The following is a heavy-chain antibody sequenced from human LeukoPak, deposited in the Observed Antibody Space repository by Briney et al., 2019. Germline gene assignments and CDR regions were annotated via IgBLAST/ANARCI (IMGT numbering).Heavy chain of an antibody. CDR1: GYTFTSYG. D-gene: IGHD1-14*01. V-gene: IGHV1-18*01. CDR3: ARSHRGPGDY. J-gene: IGHJ4*02. Sequence: EASVTVSFTASGYTFTSYGISWVRQAPGQGLEWMGWISAYNGNTNYAQKLQGRVTMTTDTSTSTAYMELRSLRSDDTAVYYCARSHRGPGDYWGQGTLVTVSS. CDR2: ISAYNGNT.